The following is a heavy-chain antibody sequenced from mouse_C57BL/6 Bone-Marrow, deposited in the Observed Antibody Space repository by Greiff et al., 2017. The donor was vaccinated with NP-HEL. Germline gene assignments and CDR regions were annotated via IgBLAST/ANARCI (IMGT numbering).Heavy chain of an antibody. CDR3: ARPPYYYGSRGYFDY. D-gene: IGHD1-1*01. J-gene: IGHJ2*01. CDR2: IHPNSGST. CDR1: GYTFTSYW. Sequence: QVQLQQSGAELVKPGASVKLSCKASGYTFTSYWMHWVKQRPGQGLEWIGMIHPNSGSTSYNEKFKSKATLTVDKSSSTAYMQLSSLTSEDSAVYYCARPPYYYGSRGYFDYWGQGTTLTVSS. V-gene: IGHV1-64*01.